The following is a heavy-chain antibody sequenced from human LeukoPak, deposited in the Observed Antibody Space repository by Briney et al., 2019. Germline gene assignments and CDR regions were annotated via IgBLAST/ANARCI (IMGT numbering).Heavy chain of an antibody. V-gene: IGHV4-39*07. J-gene: IGHJ5*02. CDR3: ASAPLLWFGEWFDP. CDR1: GGSISTSNYY. Sequence: SETLSLTCTVSGGSISTSNYYWGWIRQPPGKGLEWIGNIFYSGSTYYSPSLRSRVTISLDTSRNQFSLKLNSVTAADTAVYYCASAPLLWFGEWFDPWGQGTLVTVSS. D-gene: IGHD3-10*01. CDR2: IFYSGST.